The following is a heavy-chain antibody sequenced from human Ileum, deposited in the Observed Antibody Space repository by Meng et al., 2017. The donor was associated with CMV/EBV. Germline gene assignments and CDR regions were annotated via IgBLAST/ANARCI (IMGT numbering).Heavy chain of an antibody. J-gene: IGHJ4*02. CDR3: ARGSSSWAFDY. Sequence: QVQLPESGPGLGKPSEPLSLTGTVSGGSISGYYWSWIRQPATKGLEWIGRVYSSGSTDYNPSLQSRVTMSVDTSKNQFSLKLSSVTAADTAVYYCARGSSSWAFDYWGQGTLVTVSS. V-gene: IGHV4-4*07. CDR1: GGSISGYY. D-gene: IGHD2-2*01. CDR2: VYSSGST.